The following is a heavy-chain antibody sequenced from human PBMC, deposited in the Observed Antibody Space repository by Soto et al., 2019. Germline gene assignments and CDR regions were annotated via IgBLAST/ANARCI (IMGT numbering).Heavy chain of an antibody. CDR3: ARDSMRFDY. Sequence: GGSLRLSCAASGFTFSSYAMHWVRQAPGKGLEWVAVISYDGSNKYYADSVKGRFTISRDNSKNTLYLQMNSLRAEDTAVYYCARDSMRFDYWGQGTLVTVSS. D-gene: IGHD3-3*02. V-gene: IGHV3-30-3*01. CDR2: ISYDGSNK. CDR1: GFTFSSYA. J-gene: IGHJ4*02.